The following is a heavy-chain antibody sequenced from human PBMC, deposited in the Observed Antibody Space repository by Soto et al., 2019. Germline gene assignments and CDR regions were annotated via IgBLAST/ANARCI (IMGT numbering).Heavy chain of an antibody. CDR1: GFTFSSYG. CDR2: IWYDGSNK. V-gene: IGHV3-33*01. Sequence: QVQLVESGGGVVQPGRSLRLSCAASGFTFSSYGMHWVRQAPGKGLEWVAVIWYDGSNKYYADSVKGRFTISRDNSKNTLYLQMNSLRAEDTAVYYCARDRGYSYRDYFDYWGQGTLVTVSS. CDR3: ARDRGYSYRDYFDY. D-gene: IGHD5-18*01. J-gene: IGHJ4*02.